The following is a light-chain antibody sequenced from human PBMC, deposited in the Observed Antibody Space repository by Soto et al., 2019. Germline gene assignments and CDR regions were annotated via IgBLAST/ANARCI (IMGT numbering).Light chain of an antibody. Sequence: QSALTQPRSVSGSPGQSVTISCTGTSSDVGAHNHVSWYQQHPDKAPKVMIYDVTKRPSGVPDRFSGSKSGNTASLTISGLQAEDEAEYHCCSYAGSNTLVFGGGTKLTVL. V-gene: IGLV2-11*01. CDR3: CSYAGSNTLV. CDR2: DVT. CDR1: SSDVGAHNH. J-gene: IGLJ2*01.